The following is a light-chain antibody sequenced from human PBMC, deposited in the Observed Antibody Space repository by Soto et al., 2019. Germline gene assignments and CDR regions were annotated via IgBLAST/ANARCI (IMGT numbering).Light chain of an antibody. J-gene: IGKJ5*01. Sequence: DIQMTQSPSSLSASVGDRVTITCRASQDISKNLNWYQQRPGKAPNLLIYDASNLEAGVPSRFRGSGSGTDFTFTISRLQPEDIATYYCQQYENLPTFGQGTRLENK. V-gene: IGKV1-33*01. CDR3: QQYENLPT. CDR2: DAS. CDR1: QDISKN.